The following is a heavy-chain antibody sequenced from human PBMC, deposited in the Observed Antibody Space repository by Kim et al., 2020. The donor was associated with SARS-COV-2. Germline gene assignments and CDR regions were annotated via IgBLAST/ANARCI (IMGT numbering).Heavy chain of an antibody. D-gene: IGHD2-2*01. CDR3: ARVSDRSMSYYYYGMDV. V-gene: IGHV4-31*02. J-gene: IGHJ6*02. Sequence: KRRVTISVDTSKNQFSLKLSSVTAADTAVYYCARVSDRSMSYYYYGMDVWGQGTTVTVSS.